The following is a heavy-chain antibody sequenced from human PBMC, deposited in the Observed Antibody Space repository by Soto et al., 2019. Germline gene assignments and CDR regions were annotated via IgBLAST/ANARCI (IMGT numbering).Heavy chain of an antibody. CDR3: TTPLGYCSSTSCSAVWVSYSGMDV. Sequence: GGSLRLSCAASGVTFSGSAMHWVRQASGKGLEWVGRIRSKANSYATAYAASVKGRFTISRDDSKNTAYLQMNSLKTEDTAVYYCTTPLGYCSSTSCSAVWVSYSGMDVWGQGTTVTVSS. V-gene: IGHV3-73*01. J-gene: IGHJ6*02. D-gene: IGHD2-2*01. CDR1: GVTFSGSA. CDR2: IRSKANSYAT.